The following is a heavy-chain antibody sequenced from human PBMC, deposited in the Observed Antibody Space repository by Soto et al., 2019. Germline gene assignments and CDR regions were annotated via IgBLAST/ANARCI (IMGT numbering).Heavy chain of an antibody. J-gene: IGHJ4*02. D-gene: IGHD1-26*01. CDR1: GGSFSGYY. V-gene: IGHV4-34*01. CDR2: INHSGST. CDR3: ARARVGASSFDY. Sequence: SETLSLTCAVYGGSFSGYYWTWIRQPPGTGLVWIGEINHSGSTNYNPSLKSRVTISVDTSKNQFSLKLSSVTAADTAVYYCARARVGASSFDYWGQGTLVTVSS.